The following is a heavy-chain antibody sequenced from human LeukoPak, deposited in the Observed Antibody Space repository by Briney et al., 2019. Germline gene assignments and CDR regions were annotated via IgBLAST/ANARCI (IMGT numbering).Heavy chain of an antibody. CDR3: AKDTGSGSYPPG. V-gene: IGHV3-23*01. Sequence: GGSLRLSCAASGFTFSSYAIGWVRQAPGKGLEWVSAISGSGGSTYYADSVKGRFTISRDNSKNTLYLQMNSLRAEDTAVYYCAKDTGSGSYPPGWGQGTLVTVSS. CDR1: GFTFSSYA. CDR2: ISGSGGST. J-gene: IGHJ4*02. D-gene: IGHD1-26*01.